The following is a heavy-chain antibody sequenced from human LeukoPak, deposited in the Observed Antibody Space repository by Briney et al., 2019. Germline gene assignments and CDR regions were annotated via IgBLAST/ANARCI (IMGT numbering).Heavy chain of an antibody. D-gene: IGHD1-26*01. CDR3: AKEYSGSMYYFDY. Sequence: GGSLRLSCAASGFTFSSYGMHWVRQAPGKGLEWVAFIRYDGSNKQYADSVKGRFTISRDNSKNTLYLQMSSLRAEDTALYYCAKEYSGSMYYFDYWGQGTLVTVSS. CDR2: IRYDGSNK. J-gene: IGHJ4*02. V-gene: IGHV3-30*02. CDR1: GFTFSSYG.